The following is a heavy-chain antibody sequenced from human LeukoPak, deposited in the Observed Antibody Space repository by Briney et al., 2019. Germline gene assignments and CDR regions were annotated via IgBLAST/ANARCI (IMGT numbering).Heavy chain of an antibody. D-gene: IGHD4/OR15-4a*01. CDR2: MNPNSGNT. J-gene: IGHJ3*02. CDR1: GYTFTNYD. CDR3: ARVLVVLTVTSWAFDI. V-gene: IGHV1-8*01. Sequence: ASVKVSCKASGYTFTNYDINWLRQATGQGLEWMGWMNPNSGNTGYAQKFQGRVTMTRNTSISTAYMELSSLRSDDTAVYYCARVLVVLTVTSWAFDIWGHGTMVTVSS.